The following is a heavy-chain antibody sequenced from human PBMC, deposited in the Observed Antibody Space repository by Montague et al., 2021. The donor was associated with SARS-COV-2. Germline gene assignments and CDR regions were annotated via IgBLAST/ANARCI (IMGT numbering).Heavy chain of an antibody. D-gene: IGHD4-17*01. V-gene: IGHV3-23*01. CDR3: AKDRAPDYDYGDPWVYLDY. CDR1: GFTFSSYA. CDR2: ISGSGGST. J-gene: IGHJ4*02. Sequence: SLRLSCAASGFTFSSYAMSWVRQAPGKGLEWVSAISGSGGSTYYADSVKGRFTISRDNSKNTLYLQMNSLRAEDTAVYYCAKDRAPDYDYGDPWVYLDYWGQGTLVTVSS.